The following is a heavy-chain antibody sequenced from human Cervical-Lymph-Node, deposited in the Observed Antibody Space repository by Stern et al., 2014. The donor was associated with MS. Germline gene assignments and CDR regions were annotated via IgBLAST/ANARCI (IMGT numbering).Heavy chain of an antibody. CDR2: ISPYNGNT. V-gene: IGHV1-18*01. D-gene: IGHD1-26*01. J-gene: IGHJ4*02. CDR3: ARGVGATKSLYYFDY. Sequence: QVQLVQSGAEVKKPGASVKVSCKASGYTFFTYGIMWVRQAPGQGLECMGWISPYNGNTNYAQKLQERVTMTTDTSTSTTYMELRSLRSDDTAIYYCARGVGATKSLYYFDYWGQGTLVTVSS. CDR1: GYTFFTYG.